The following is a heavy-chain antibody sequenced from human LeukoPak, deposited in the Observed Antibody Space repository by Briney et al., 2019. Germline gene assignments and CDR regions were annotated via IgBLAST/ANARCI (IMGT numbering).Heavy chain of an antibody. CDR1: GFTFSSYA. J-gene: IGHJ4*02. D-gene: IGHD3-22*01. CDR2: ISGSGGST. V-gene: IGHV3-23*01. CDR3: AKSPGDDSSGYYYPH. Sequence: GGSLRLSCAASGFTFSSYAMSWVRQAPGKGLEWVSAISGSGGSTYYADSVKGRFTISGDNSKNTLYLQMNSLRAEDTAVYYCAKSPGDDSSGYYYPHWGQGTLVTVSS.